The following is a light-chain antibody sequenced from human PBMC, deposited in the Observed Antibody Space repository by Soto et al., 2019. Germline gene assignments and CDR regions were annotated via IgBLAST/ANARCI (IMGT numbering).Light chain of an antibody. V-gene: IGLV1-40*01. CDR1: SSNIGAGFD. CDR3: QSFDSSLSGSV. J-gene: IGLJ2*01. CDR2: DNI. Sequence: QAVVTQPPSVSGAPGQRVTISCTGSSSNIGAGFDVHWYQQLPGTAPKLLIYDNINRPSGVPDRFSGSKSGTSASLAITGRQAEDEADYYCQSFDSSLSGSVFGGGTKLTVL.